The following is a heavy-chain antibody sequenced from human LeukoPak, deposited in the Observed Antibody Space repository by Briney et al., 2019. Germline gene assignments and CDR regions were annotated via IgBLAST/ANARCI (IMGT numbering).Heavy chain of an antibody. CDR2: ISYDGSNK. CDR3: ARTDSDAFDI. J-gene: IGHJ3*02. D-gene: IGHD2-15*01. CDR1: GFTFSSYA. V-gene: IGHV3-30-3*01. Sequence: GGSLRLSCAASGFTFSSYAMHWVRQAPGKGLEWVAVISYDGSNKYYADSVKGRFTISRDNSKNTLYLQMNSLRAEDTAVYYCARTDSDAFDIWGQGTMVTVSS.